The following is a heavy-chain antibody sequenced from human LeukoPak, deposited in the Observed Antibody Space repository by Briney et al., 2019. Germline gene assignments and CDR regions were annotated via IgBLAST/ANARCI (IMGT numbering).Heavy chain of an antibody. Sequence: PSETLSLTCAVYGGSFSGYYWSWIRQPPGKGLEWIGEINHSGSTNYNPSLKSRVTISVDTPKNQFSLKLSSVTAADTAVYYCARAMGVVVTSDAFDIWGQGTMVTVSS. J-gene: IGHJ3*02. D-gene: IGHD3-22*01. CDR1: GGSFSGYY. V-gene: IGHV4-34*01. CDR3: ARAMGVVVTSDAFDI. CDR2: INHSGST.